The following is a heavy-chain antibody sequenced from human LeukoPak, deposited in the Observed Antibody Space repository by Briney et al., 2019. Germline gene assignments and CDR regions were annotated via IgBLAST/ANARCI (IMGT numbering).Heavy chain of an antibody. V-gene: IGHV1-2*02. CDR3: ARDQAVAVAGPAWFDP. J-gene: IGHJ5*02. CDR1: GYTFTGYY. Sequence: ASVKVSCKASGYTFTGYYMHWVRQAPGQGLEWMGWINPNSGGTNYAQKFQGRVTMTRDMSTSTVYMELSSLRSEDTAVYYCARDQAVAVAGPAWFDPWGQGTLVTVSS. CDR2: INPNSGGT. D-gene: IGHD6-19*01.